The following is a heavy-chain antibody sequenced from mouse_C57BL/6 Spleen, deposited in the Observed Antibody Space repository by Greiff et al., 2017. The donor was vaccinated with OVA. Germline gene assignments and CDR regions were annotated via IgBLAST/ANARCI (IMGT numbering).Heavy chain of an antibody. CDR3: ARKRNYFDY. V-gene: IGHV3-6*01. J-gene: IGHJ2*01. CDR2: ISYDGSN. Sequence: ESGPGLVKPSQSLSLTCSVTGYSITSGYYWNWIRQFPGNILEWMGYISYDGSNNYNPSLKNRISITRDTSKNQFFLKLNSVTTEDTATYYCARKRNYFDYWGQGTTLTVSS. CDR1: GYSITSGYY.